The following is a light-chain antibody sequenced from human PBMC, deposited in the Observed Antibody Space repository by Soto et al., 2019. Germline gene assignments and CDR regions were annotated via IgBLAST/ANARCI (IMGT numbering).Light chain of an antibody. CDR1: QSVIGC. Sequence: DIQMTQSASTLSASVGDTVTVAXRASQSVIGCLAWYQQKPGEAPKLLIFKPSSLESGVPSRFSGSGSGQDFTLTISSLKPDDFATYYCKQYNSYWTLGQGTKVDIK. CDR2: KPS. V-gene: IGKV1-5*03. J-gene: IGKJ1*01. CDR3: KQYNSYWT.